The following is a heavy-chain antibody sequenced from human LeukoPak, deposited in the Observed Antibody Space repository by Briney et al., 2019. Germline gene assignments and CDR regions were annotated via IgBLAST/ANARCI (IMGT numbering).Heavy chain of an antibody. J-gene: IGHJ3*02. D-gene: IGHD3-22*01. V-gene: IGHV1-2*02. CDR2: INPNSGGT. Sequence: ASVKVSFKASGYTFTVYYMHWVRQAPGQGLELMGWINPNSGGTNYAQKFQGRVTMTRDTSISTAYMELSRLRSDDTAVYYCAMAYYDSSGYYSLGAFDIWGQGTMVTVSS. CDR1: GYTFTVYY. CDR3: AMAYYDSSGYYSLGAFDI.